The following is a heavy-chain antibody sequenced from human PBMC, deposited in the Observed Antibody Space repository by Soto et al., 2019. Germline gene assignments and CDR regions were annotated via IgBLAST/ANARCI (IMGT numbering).Heavy chain of an antibody. CDR1: GFTFSSYA. J-gene: IGHJ4*02. V-gene: IGHV3-23*01. CDR2: ISGSGGST. D-gene: IGHD3-9*01. Sequence: GGSLTLSCAASGFTFSSYAMSWVRQAPGKGLEWVSAISGSGGSTYYADSVKGKVTITRDASATTAYRELSRLRSEDTAVYYCGKSENILSGFEYWGQGPLVTVSS. CDR3: GKSENILSGFEY.